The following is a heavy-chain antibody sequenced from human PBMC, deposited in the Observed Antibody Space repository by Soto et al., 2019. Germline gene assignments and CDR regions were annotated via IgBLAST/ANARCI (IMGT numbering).Heavy chain of an antibody. J-gene: IGHJ4*02. CDR3: ARGLLAYCGGDCALFDS. CDR1: GGSMSSYY. V-gene: IGHV4-59*01. D-gene: IGHD2-21*02. Sequence: SETLSLTCTVSGGSMSSYYWSWIRQTPGKVLVWIGHIHHIGGTSYNPSLKSLVAISVDTSKNQFSLKVDSVTAADTAVYYCARGLLAYCGGDCALFDSWGQGIMVTVSS. CDR2: IHHIGGT.